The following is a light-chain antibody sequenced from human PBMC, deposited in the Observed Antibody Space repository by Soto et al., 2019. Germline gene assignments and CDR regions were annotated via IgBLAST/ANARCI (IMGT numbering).Light chain of an antibody. Sequence: QSVLTQPASVSGSPGQSITISCTGTSGDVGGYNYVSWYQQHPGKAPKLMIYDVSNRPSGVSNRFSGSKSGNTASLTISGLQAEYEADYYCSSYTSSRTHVFGTGTEVTVL. V-gene: IGLV2-14*01. CDR2: DVS. CDR1: SGDVGGYNY. CDR3: SSYTSSRTHV. J-gene: IGLJ1*01.